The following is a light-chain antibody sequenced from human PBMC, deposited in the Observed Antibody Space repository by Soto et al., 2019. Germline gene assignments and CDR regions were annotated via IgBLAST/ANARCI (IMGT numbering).Light chain of an antibody. CDR3: SSYTFSSYTRSTAYV. V-gene: IGLV2-14*03. CDR2: DVS. J-gene: IGLJ1*01. Sequence: QSVLTQPASVSGSPGQSITISCTGTSSDVGGYDYVSWYQHQPGKAPQVMIYDVSSRPSGVSSRLSGSKSGNTATLTISGLQAEDEADYYCSSYTFSSYTRSTAYVFGTGTKVTVL. CDR1: SSDVGGYDY.